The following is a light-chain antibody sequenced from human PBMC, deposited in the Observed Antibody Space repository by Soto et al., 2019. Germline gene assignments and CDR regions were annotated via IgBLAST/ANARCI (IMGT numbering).Light chain of an antibody. CDR3: QSADSSGTSYV. V-gene: IGLV3-25*02. Sequence: SYELTQPPSVSVSPGQTARMTCSGDALPKQYAYWYQQKPGQAPVLVIYKDSERPSGIPERFSGSGSGTTVTLTISGVQAEDEADYYCQSADSSGTSYVFGTGTKLTVL. J-gene: IGLJ1*01. CDR2: KDS. CDR1: ALPKQY.